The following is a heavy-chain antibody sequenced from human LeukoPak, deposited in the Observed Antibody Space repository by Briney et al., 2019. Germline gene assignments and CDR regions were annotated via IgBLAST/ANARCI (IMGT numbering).Heavy chain of an antibody. Sequence: GGSLRLSCAASGFTFTNYWMTWFRQAPGKGLEWVANIKDNGSERHYVDSVKGRFTISRDNAKNSLYLQMNSLRGEDTAVYYCVRDSAWYGLWGQGTLVTVSS. CDR2: IKDNGSER. J-gene: IGHJ4*02. V-gene: IGHV3-7*01. D-gene: IGHD6-19*01. CDR3: VRDSAWYGL. CDR1: GFTFTNYW.